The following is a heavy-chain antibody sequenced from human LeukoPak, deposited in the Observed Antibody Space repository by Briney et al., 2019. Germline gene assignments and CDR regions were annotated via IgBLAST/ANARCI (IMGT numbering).Heavy chain of an antibody. CDR1: GFTFSDYY. Sequence: GGSLRLSCAASGFTFSDYYMSWIRQTPGKGLEWVSYISSSGTTVEYAKSEKGRFTISRDNAKDSLYLQMNSLEAEDTAVYYCAKGHTYGMIWGQGTLVSVSS. V-gene: IGHV3-11*01. J-gene: IGHJ4*02. CDR3: AKGHTYGMI. D-gene: IGHD2-8*01. CDR2: ISSSGTTV.